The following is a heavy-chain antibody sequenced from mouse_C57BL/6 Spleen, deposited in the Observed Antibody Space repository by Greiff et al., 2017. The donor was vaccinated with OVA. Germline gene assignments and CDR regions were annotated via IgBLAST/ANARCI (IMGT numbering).Heavy chain of an antibody. CDR1: GFTFSNYW. J-gene: IGHJ1*03. Sequence: EVQGVESGGGLVQPGGSMKLSCVASGFTFSNYWMNWVRQSPEKGLEWVAQIRLKSDNYATHYAESVKGRFTISRDDSKSSVYLQMNNLRAEDTGIYYCTAYYWYFDVWGTGTTVTVSS. V-gene: IGHV6-3*01. CDR2: IRLKSDNYAT. CDR3: TAYYWYFDV.